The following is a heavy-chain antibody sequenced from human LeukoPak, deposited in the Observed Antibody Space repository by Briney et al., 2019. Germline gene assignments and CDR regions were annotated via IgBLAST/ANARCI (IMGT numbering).Heavy chain of an antibody. D-gene: IGHD6-13*01. V-gene: IGHV3-7*03. CDR3: ARERVGSSWYFDY. CDR2: IKQDGSEK. CDR1: GFTFSSYS. Sequence: GGSLRLSCAASGFTFSSYSMNWVRQAPGKGLEWVANIKQDGSEKYYVDSVKGRFTISRDNAKNSLYLQMNSLRAEDTAVYYCARERVGSSWYFDYWGQGTLVTVSS. J-gene: IGHJ4*02.